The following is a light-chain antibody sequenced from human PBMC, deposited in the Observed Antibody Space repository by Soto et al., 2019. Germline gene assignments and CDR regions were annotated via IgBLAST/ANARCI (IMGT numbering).Light chain of an antibody. CDR2: DVS. J-gene: IGLJ1*01. CDR3: RSYTSSDTNV. CDR1: RSDVGAYNY. V-gene: IGLV2-14*03. Sequence: QSALTQPASVSGSPGQSITISCTGTRSDVGAYNYVSWYQQEPGKAPKLMIHDVSNRPSGVSNRFSGSKSGNTASLTISGLQAEDEADYYRRSYTSSDTNVFGTGTKVTVL.